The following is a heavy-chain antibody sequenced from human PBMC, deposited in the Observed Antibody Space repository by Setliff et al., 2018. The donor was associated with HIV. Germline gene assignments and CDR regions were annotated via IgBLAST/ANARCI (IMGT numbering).Heavy chain of an antibody. CDR3: ARHDYYDSGGFYTLYYFDY. J-gene: IGHJ4*02. D-gene: IGHD3-22*01. Sequence: SETLSLTCAVYGGSFSGYYWGWIRQSPGKGLEWIGEINHSGSTNYNPSLHGRVTISVDTSKNQFSLRLKSVTAADTAVYYCARHDYYDSGGFYTLYYFDYWGPGTLVTVSS. V-gene: IGHV4-34*01. CDR2: INHSGST. CDR1: GGSFSGYY.